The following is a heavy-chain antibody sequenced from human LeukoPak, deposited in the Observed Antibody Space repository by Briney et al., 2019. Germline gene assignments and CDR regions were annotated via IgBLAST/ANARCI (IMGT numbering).Heavy chain of an antibody. CDR2: ISGSGGST. V-gene: IGHV3-23*01. J-gene: IGHJ3*02. Sequence: GGSLRLSCAASGFTFSSYAMSWVRQAPGKGLEWVSVISGSGGSTYYADSVKGRFTISRDNSKNTLYLQMNSLRAEDTAVYYCASYVWGSYPNDAFDIWGQGTMVTVSS. CDR1: GFTFSSYA. CDR3: ASYVWGSYPNDAFDI. D-gene: IGHD3-16*02.